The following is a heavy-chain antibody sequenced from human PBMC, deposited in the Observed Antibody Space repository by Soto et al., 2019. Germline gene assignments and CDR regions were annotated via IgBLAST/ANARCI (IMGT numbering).Heavy chain of an antibody. CDR3: AKAVSGWSRVYFDY. V-gene: IGHV3-23*01. J-gene: IGHJ4*02. D-gene: IGHD6-19*01. CDR1: GLTFSSYA. CDR2: SSNSGGST. Sequence: EVQLLESGGDLVQPGGSLRLSCTASGLTFSSYAMSWVRQAPGKGLEWVSVSSNSGGSTYYADSVKGRFTISRDNSKNTLYLQMNSLRADDTATYYCAKAVSGWSRVYFDYWGQGTLVIVSS.